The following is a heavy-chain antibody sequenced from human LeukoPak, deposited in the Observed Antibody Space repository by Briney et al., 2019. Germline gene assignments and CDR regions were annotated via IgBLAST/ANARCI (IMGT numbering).Heavy chain of an antibody. Sequence: GGSLRLSCTASGFTFGDYAMSWVRQAPGKGLEWVGFIRSKAYGGTTEYAASVKGRFTISRDDFKSIAYLQMNSLKTEDTAVYYCTWLLWFGELQYWGQGTLVTVSS. CDR1: GFTFGDYA. J-gene: IGHJ4*02. CDR2: IRSKAYGGTT. V-gene: IGHV3-49*04. CDR3: TWLLWFGELQY. D-gene: IGHD3-10*01.